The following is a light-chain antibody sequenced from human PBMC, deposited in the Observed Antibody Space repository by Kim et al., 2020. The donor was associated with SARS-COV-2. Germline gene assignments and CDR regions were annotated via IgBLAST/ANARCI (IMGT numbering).Light chain of an antibody. CDR3: SSYTRSSTNYV. CDR2: AVS. V-gene: IGLV2-14*03. CDR1: ISDVGSYDY. J-gene: IGLJ1*01. Sequence: QAITISCTGTISDVGSYDYVSWYQQHPGKAPNLMIYAVSNRPSGFSNRFSGSKSANTASLTISGLQAEDEAYYFCSSYTRSSTNYVFGTGTKVTVL.